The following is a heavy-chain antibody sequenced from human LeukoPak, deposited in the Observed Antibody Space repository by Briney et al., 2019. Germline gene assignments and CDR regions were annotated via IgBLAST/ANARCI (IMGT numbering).Heavy chain of an antibody. V-gene: IGHV3-30*02. Sequence: PGRSLRPSCPASGFTFSSYCMHCVSQAPGKWMEWEAFIRSDGSNNYYADSVKGRFTISRDNSKNTLYLQMNSVRAEGTAVYYCAKAAVAGTFCGYWGQGTLVTVSS. CDR2: IRSDGSNN. CDR1: GFTFSSYC. J-gene: IGHJ4*02. CDR3: AKAAVAGTFCGY. D-gene: IGHD6-19*01.